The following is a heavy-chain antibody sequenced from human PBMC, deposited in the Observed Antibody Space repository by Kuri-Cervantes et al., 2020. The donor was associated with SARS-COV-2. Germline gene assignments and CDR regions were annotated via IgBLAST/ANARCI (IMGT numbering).Heavy chain of an antibody. V-gene: IGHV4-34*01. CDR3: ARGHEYSSSSVGFDY. CDR1: GGSFSGYY. Sequence: ESLKISCAVYGGSFSGYYWSWIRQPPGKGLEWIGEINHSGSTNYNPSLKSRVTISVDTSKNQFSLNLNSMTAADTAVYYCARGHEYSSSSVGFDYWGQGTLVTVSS. D-gene: IGHD6-6*01. J-gene: IGHJ4*02. CDR2: INHSGST.